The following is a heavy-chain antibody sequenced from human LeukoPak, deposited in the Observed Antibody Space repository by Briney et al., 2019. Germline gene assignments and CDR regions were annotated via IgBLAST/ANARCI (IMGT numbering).Heavy chain of an antibody. J-gene: IGHJ4*02. D-gene: IGHD1-26*01. CDR3: ARRRYSGSSQNFDY. CDR2: IKQDGSEK. V-gene: IGHV3-7*01. Sequence: PGGSLRLSCAASGFTFSSYWISWVRQAPGKGLEWVANIKQDGSEKYYVDSVKGRFTISRDNAKNSLYLQMNSLRAEDTAVYYCARRRYSGSSQNFDYWGQGTLVTVSS. CDR1: GFTFSSYW.